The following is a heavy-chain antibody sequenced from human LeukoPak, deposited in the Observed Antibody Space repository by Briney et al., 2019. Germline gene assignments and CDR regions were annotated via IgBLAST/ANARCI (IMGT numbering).Heavy chain of an antibody. CDR3: AKDELRYHDFWSVSYFDY. D-gene: IGHD3-3*01. V-gene: IGHV3-30*02. J-gene: IGHJ4*02. CDR1: GFTFSSYG. CDR2: IRYDGSNK. Sequence: WGSLTLSCAASGFTFSSYGMHWVRQAPGKGLEWVAFIRYDGSNKYYADSVKGRFTISRDTSNNTLYLQMNSLRAADTAVYYCAKDELRYHDFWSVSYFDYWVQETVVTVSS.